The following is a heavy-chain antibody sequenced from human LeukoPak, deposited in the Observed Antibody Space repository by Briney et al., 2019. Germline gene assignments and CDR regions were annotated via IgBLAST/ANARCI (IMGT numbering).Heavy chain of an antibody. CDR1: RFTFSSYA. V-gene: IGHV3-30-3*01. Sequence: PGGSLRLSCAASRFTFSSYAMHWVRQAPGKGLEWVALISYDGSDKYYADSVKGRFTISRDNSKNTLYLQMNSLRAEDTAVYYCARAAGYFDYWGQGTLVTVSS. D-gene: IGHD6-19*01. CDR3: ARAAGYFDY. CDR2: ISYDGSDK. J-gene: IGHJ4*02.